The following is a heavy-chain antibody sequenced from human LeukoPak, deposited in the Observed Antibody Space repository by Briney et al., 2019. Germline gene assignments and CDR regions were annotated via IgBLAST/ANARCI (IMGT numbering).Heavy chain of an antibody. J-gene: IGHJ4*02. D-gene: IGHD3-10*01. Sequence: PGGSLRLSCAASGFTLSRYWMSWVRQAPGKGLEWVANIKHDGSEKYYVDSVKGRFTISRDNAKNSLYLQMNSLRGEDTAVYYCARDRDYYNYFGYWGQGTLVTGSS. V-gene: IGHV3-7*04. CDR3: ARDRDYYNYFGY. CDR1: GFTLSRYW. CDR2: IKHDGSEK.